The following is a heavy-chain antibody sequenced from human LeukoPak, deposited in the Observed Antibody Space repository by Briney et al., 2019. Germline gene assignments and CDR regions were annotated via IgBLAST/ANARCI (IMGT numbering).Heavy chain of an antibody. D-gene: IGHD1-26*01. J-gene: IGHJ4*02. CDR1: GGSISSSSYY. V-gene: IGHV4-39*01. CDR2: IYYSGST. CDR3: ARTLSGNYCDY. Sequence: SETLSLTCTVSGGSISSSSYYWGWIRQPPGKGLEWIGSIYYSGSTYYNPSLKSRVTISVDTSKNQFSLQLNSVTPEDTAVYYCARTLSGNYCDYWGQGTLVTVSS.